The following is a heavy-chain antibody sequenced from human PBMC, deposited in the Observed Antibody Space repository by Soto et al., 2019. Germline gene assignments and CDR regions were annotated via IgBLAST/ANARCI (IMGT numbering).Heavy chain of an antibody. CDR3: ARDKPDYYDSSGYYGGIDAFDI. Sequence: SVKVSCKASGGTFSSYAISWVRQAPGQGLEWMGGIIPIFGTANYAQKFQGRVTITADKSTSTAYMELSSLRSEDTAVYYCARDKPDYYDSSGYYGGIDAFDIWGQGTMVTVPS. J-gene: IGHJ3*02. V-gene: IGHV1-69*06. CDR1: GGTFSSYA. CDR2: IIPIFGTA. D-gene: IGHD3-22*01.